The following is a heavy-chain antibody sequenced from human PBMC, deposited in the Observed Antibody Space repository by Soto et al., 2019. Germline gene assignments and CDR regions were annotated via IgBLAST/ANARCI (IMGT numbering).Heavy chain of an antibody. Sequence: EVQLLESGGGVLQLGGSLRLSCAASGLTFRNFVMSWVRQAPGKGLEWVSAIRATGGQTFYADSVKGQFTNSRDNPKNILYLQINNLRDEDTALYFCAQDRGWGVVSPSHDSWGQGTLVTVSS. CDR2: IRATGGQT. CDR1: GLTFRNFV. D-gene: IGHD2-21*01. J-gene: IGHJ4*02. V-gene: IGHV3-23*01. CDR3: AQDRGWGVVSPSHDS.